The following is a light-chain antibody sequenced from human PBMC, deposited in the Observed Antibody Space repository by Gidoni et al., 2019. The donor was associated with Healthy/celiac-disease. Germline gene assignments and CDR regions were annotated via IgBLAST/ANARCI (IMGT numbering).Light chain of an antibody. CDR1: QSVSSY. CDR2: DAS. J-gene: IGKJ5*01. V-gene: IGKV3-11*01. CDR3: QQRSNWPPT. Sequence: EIVLTQSPATLSLSPGERATLSCRASQSVSSYLAWYQQKPGQAPRLLIYDASNRATGIPARFSGSLSGTAFTLTISSLEPEDFAVYYCQQRSNWPPTFGQGTRLEI.